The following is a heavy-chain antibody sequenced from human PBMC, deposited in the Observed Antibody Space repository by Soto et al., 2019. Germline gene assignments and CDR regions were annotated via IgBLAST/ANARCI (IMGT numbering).Heavy chain of an antibody. CDR1: GGSISSGDSY. CDR2: IYYNGNT. D-gene: IGHD3-22*01. J-gene: IGHJ4*02. Sequence: SDTLSLTCSVSGGSISSGDSYWSWVRQPPGMGLEWIGYIYYNGNTYYNPSLKSRVTISVDTSKNQFSLKLSSVAAADTAVYFCARLAGWNGYYDSSSYYYFDYWGQGTLVTVSS. V-gene: IGHV4-30-4*02. CDR3: ARLAGWNGYYDSSSYYYFDY.